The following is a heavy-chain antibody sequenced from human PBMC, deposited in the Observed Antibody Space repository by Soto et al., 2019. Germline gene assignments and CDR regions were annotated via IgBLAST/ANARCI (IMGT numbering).Heavy chain of an antibody. J-gene: IGHJ2*01. Sequence: GGSLRLSCAASGFTFSSYDMHWVRQATGKGLEWVSAIGTAGDPYYPGSVKGRFTISRENAKNSLYLQMNSLRAGDTAVYYCARGSVVGTNWYFDLWGRGTLVTVSS. CDR1: GFTFSSYD. D-gene: IGHD2-21*02. V-gene: IGHV3-13*05. CDR3: ARGSVVGTNWYFDL. CDR2: IGTAGDP.